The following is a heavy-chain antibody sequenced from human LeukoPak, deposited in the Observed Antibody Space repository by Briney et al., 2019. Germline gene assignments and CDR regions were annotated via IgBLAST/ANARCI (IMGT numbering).Heavy chain of an antibody. CDR2: IYHSGST. CDR1: GGSVNSGGYY. CDR3: ARGFWSGYYNSNWFDP. D-gene: IGHD3-3*01. Sequence: SETLSLTCTISGGSVNSGGYYWSWIRQSPGKGLEWIGYIYHSGSTNYNPSLKSRVTISVDRFKNHFSLKLKSVTAADTAVYYCARGFWSGYYNSNWFDPWGQGTTVTVSS. V-gene: IGHV4-30-2*06. J-gene: IGHJ5*01.